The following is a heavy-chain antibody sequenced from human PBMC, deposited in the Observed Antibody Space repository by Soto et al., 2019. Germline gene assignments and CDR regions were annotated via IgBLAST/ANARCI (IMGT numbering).Heavy chain of an antibody. V-gene: IGHV3-33*01. D-gene: IGHD3-22*01. Sequence: QVQLVESGGGVVQPGRSLRLSCAASGFTFSSYGMHWVRQAPGKGLEWVAVIWYDGSNKYYADSVKGRFTISRDNSKNTLYLQMNSLRAEDTAVYYCAIEPDYYDSSGYYASFDYWGQGTLVTVSS. CDR2: IWYDGSNK. J-gene: IGHJ4*02. CDR3: AIEPDYYDSSGYYASFDY. CDR1: GFTFSSYG.